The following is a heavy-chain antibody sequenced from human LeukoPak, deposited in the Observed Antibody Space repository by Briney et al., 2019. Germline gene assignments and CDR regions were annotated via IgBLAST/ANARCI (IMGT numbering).Heavy chain of an antibody. Sequence: GRSLRLSCAASGFTFSSYGMHWVPQAPGKGLEWVAVISYDGSNKYYADSVKGRFTISRDNSKNTLYLQMNSLRAEDTAVYYCAKDLLGTAAGRKRYGSGSYQSAFDYWGQGTLVTVSS. J-gene: IGHJ4*02. CDR3: AKDLLGTAAGRKRYGSGSYQSAFDY. CDR1: GFTFSSYG. D-gene: IGHD3-10*01. CDR2: ISYDGSNK. V-gene: IGHV3-30*18.